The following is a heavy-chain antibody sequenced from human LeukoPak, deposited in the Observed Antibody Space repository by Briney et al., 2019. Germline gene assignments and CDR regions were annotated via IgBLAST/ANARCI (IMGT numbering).Heavy chain of an antibody. J-gene: IGHJ3*02. V-gene: IGHV4-59*08. CDR2: IYYSGST. Sequence: SETLSLTCTVSGGSMSSYYWSWIRQPPGKGLEWIGYIYYSGSTKYNPSLKSRVTMSVDTSKDHFSLNLSSVTATDTAVYFCVRLLGGYFAGNTFDIWGQGTVVSVSS. CDR1: GGSMSSYY. D-gene: IGHD3-9*01. CDR3: VRLLGGYFAGNTFDI.